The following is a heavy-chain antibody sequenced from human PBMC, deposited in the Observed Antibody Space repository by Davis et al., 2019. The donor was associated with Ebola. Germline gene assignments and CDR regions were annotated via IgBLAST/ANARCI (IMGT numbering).Heavy chain of an antibody. Sequence: MPSETLSLTCTVSGGSISSYYWSWIRQPPGKGLEWIGYIYYSGSTNYNPSLKSRVTISVDTSKNQFSLKLSSVTAADTAVYYCARGDGYSGPDDYWGQGTLVTVSS. D-gene: IGHD5-12*01. V-gene: IGHV4-59*01. CDR1: GGSISSYY. CDR2: IYYSGST. CDR3: ARGDGYSGPDDY. J-gene: IGHJ4*02.